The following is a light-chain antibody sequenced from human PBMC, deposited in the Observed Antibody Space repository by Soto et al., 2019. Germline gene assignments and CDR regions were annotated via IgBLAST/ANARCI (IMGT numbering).Light chain of an antibody. CDR3: QQSYSTPWT. V-gene: IGKV1-39*01. J-gene: IGKJ1*01. CDR2: AAS. CDR1: QSISSY. Sequence: DIQMTQSPSSLSPSVGDRVTIACRASQSISSYLNWYQQKQGKAHKXLIYAASSLQSGVPSRFSGSGSGTDVTITISSLQPEDFETYYCQQSYSTPWTFGQGTKGDIK.